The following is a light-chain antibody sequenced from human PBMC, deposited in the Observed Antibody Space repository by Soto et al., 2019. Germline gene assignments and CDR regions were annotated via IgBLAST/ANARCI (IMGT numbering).Light chain of an antibody. CDR3: GSYTSSSNYV. CDR2: EAS. CDR1: IHYDF. J-gene: IGLJ1*01. V-gene: IGLV2-14*01. Sequence: QSVLTQPASVSGSPGQSITISCTGYIHYDFVSWYQQHPGTAPKLVIYEASNRPSGTSDRFSGSKSGHTASLTISGLQTEDEAVYYCGSYTSSSNYVFGTGTKVTVL.